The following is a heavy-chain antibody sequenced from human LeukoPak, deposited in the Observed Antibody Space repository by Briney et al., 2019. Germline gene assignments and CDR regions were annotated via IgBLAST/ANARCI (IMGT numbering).Heavy chain of an antibody. CDR1: GGSISSGAYY. CDR2: IYYSGST. CDR3: ASLGYCSGGSCSRPPPPYSRFDF. V-gene: IGHV4-31*03. Sequence: SETLSLTCTVSGGSISSGAYYWSWIRQHPGKGLEWIGYIYYSGSTHYNPSLKSRVTISVDTSKNQFSLKLSSVTAADTAVYYCASLGYCSGGSCSRPPPPYSRFDFWGQGTLVTVSS. D-gene: IGHD2-15*01. J-gene: IGHJ4*02.